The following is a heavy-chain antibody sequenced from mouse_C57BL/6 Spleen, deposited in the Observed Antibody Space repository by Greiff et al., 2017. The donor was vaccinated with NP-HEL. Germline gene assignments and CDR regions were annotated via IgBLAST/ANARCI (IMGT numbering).Heavy chain of an antibody. CDR1: GFTFTDYY. D-gene: IGHD1-1*01. CDR3: ARSLLLYYKYAMDY. CDR2: IRNKANGYTT. J-gene: IGHJ4*01. Sequence: EVQRVESGGGLVQPGGSLSLSCAASGFTFTDYYMSWVRQPPGKALEWLGFIRNKANGYTTEYSASVKGRFTISRDNSQSILYLQMNALRAEDSATYYCARSLLLYYKYAMDYWGQGTSVTVSS. V-gene: IGHV7-3*01.